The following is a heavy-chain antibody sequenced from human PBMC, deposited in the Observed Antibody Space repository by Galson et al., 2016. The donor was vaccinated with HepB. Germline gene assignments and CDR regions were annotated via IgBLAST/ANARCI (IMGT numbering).Heavy chain of an antibody. CDR1: GFTFNIYG. J-gene: IGHJ4*02. CDR2: ISYHERSL. Sequence: SLRLSCAASGFTFNIYGMHWVRQAPDKGLEWVAGISYHERSLSYADSVKGRFTISRDNSENTLFLQMNSMRAEDTALYYCAKEHWPYRVRGVIVNYFFDNWGQGTLVTVSS. D-gene: IGHD3-10*01. V-gene: IGHV3-30*18. CDR3: AKEHWPYRVRGVIVNYFFDN.